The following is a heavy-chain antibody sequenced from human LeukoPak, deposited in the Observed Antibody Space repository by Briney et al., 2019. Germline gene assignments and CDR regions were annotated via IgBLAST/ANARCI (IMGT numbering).Heavy chain of an antibody. V-gene: IGHV1-18*01. CDR2: ISAYNGNT. Sequence: GTSVKVSCKASGYTFTSYGIGWVRQAPGQGLEWMGWISAYNGNTNYAQKLQGRVTMTTDTSTSTAYMELRSLRSDDTAVYYCARVVRYSSSWYSPRFDPWGQGTLVTVSS. D-gene: IGHD6-13*01. CDR3: ARVVRYSSSWYSPRFDP. J-gene: IGHJ5*02. CDR1: GYTFTSYG.